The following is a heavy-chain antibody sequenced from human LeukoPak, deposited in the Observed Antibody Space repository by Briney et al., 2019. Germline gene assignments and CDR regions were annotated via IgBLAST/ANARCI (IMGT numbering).Heavy chain of an antibody. J-gene: IGHJ4*02. V-gene: IGHV4-31*03. CDR2: IYYSGST. CDR3: ARGSFDYFDY. Sequence: SETLSLTCTVSGGSISSGGYYWSWIRQHPGKGLEWIGYIYYSGSTYYNPSLKSRVTISVDTSKNQFSLKLSSVTAADTSVYYCARGSFDYFDYWGQGTLVTVSS. CDR1: GGSISSGGYY.